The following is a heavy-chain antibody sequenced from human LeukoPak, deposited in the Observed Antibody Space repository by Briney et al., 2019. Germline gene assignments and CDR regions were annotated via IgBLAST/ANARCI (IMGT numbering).Heavy chain of an antibody. D-gene: IGHD1-26*01. Sequence: SETLSLTCTVSGGSISSSSYYWGWIRQPPGKGLEWIGSIYYSGSTYYNPSLKSRVTISVDTSKNQFSLKLSSVTAADTAVYYCAKNSGSYSIDYWGQGTLVTVSS. CDR2: IYYSGST. V-gene: IGHV4-39*07. CDR1: GGSISSSSYY. CDR3: AKNSGSYSIDY. J-gene: IGHJ4*02.